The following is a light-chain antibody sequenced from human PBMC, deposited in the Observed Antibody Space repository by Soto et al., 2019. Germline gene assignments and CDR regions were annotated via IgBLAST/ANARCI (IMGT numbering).Light chain of an antibody. CDR1: KLVSSY. Sequence: ELVLTQSPATLSFSQGERSTLSCRASKLVSSYLAWYQQNAGQSPKLLIYAASTRATGIPPRFSGSGSGMDFTLYYSSLEPEDFAVYYCHQRSSWPPSFAFGTGTKVYIK. CDR2: AAS. J-gene: IGKJ3*01. V-gene: IGKV3-11*01. CDR3: HQRSSWPPSFA.